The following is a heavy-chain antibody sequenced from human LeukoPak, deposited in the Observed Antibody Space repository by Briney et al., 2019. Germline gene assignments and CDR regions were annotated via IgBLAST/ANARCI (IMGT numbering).Heavy chain of an antibody. D-gene: IGHD4-23*01. CDR2: ISAYNGNT. CDR1: GYTFTSYG. CDR3: ARQERWYGGNPYYYYGMDV. J-gene: IGHJ6*02. V-gene: IGHV1-18*01. Sequence: ASVKVSCKASGYTFTSYGISWVRQAPGQGLEWMGWISAYNGNTNYAQKLQGRVTMTTDTSTSTAYMELRSLRSDDTAVYYCARQERWYGGNPYYYYGMDVWGQGTTVTVSS.